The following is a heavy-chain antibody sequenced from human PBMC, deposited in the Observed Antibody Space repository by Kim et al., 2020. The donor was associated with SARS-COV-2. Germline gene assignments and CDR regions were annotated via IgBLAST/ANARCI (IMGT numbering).Heavy chain of an antibody. J-gene: IGHJ5*02. V-gene: IGHV4-59*08. CDR2: IYYSGST. CDR3: ASPLGP. Sequence: IYYSGSTNYTPTLKSRVTISVDTSKNQFSLKLSSVTAADTAVYYCASPLGPWGQGTLVTVSS.